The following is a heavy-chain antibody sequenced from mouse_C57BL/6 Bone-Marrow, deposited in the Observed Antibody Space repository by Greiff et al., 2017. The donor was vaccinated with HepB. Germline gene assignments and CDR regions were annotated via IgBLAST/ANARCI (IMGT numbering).Heavy chain of an antibody. Sequence: EVQRVESGGGLVKPGGSLKLSCAASGFTFSDYGMHWVRQAPEKGLEWVAYISSGSSTIYYADTVKGRCTISRDNAKTTLFLQMSSLRSEDTAMYYCSRERPDGYLDYWGQGTTLTVAS. J-gene: IGHJ2*01. V-gene: IGHV5-17*01. CDR2: ISSGSSTI. CDR1: GFTFSDYG. CDR3: SRERPDGYLDY. D-gene: IGHD2-3*01.